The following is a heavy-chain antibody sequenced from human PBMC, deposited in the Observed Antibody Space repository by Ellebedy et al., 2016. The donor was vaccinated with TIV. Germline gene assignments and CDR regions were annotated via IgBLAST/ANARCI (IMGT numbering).Heavy chain of an antibody. J-gene: IGHJ4*02. CDR2: INHSGST. V-gene: IGHV4-34*01. CDR1: GGSFSGYY. D-gene: IGHD3-16*01. Sequence: SETLSLXCAVYGGSFSGYYWSWIRQPPGKGLEWIGEINHSGSTNYNPSLKSRVTISVDTSKNQFSLKLSSVTAADTAVYYCARGLWSFDYWGQGTLVTVSS. CDR3: ARGLWSFDY.